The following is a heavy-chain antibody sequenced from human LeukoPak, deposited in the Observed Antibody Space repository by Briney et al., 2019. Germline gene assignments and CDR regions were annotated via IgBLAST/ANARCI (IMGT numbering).Heavy chain of an antibody. D-gene: IGHD4-17*01. Sequence: SVKASCKASGGSFSSYAISWVRQAPGQGLEWMGGILPIVNTADYAQKFQGRVTITADESTSTAYMDLSSLRSEDTAVYYCARLTIGDYGDRESGFDYWGQGTLVTVSS. CDR2: ILPIVNTA. CDR3: ARLTIGDYGDRESGFDY. V-gene: IGHV1-69*13. J-gene: IGHJ4*02. CDR1: GGSFSSYA.